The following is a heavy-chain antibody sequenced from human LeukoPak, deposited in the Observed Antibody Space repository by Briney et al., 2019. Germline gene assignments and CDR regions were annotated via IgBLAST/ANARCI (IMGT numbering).Heavy chain of an antibody. Sequence: PGRSLRLSCAASGFTFSSYGMHWVRQAPGKGLEWVAVIWYDGSNKYYADSVKGRFTISRDNSKNTLYLQMNSLRAEDTAVYYCAIGSSSWSYYYYGMDVWGQGTTVTVSS. CDR1: GFTFSSYG. CDR2: IWYDGSNK. D-gene: IGHD6-13*01. V-gene: IGHV3-30*19. CDR3: AIGSSSWSYYYYGMDV. J-gene: IGHJ6*02.